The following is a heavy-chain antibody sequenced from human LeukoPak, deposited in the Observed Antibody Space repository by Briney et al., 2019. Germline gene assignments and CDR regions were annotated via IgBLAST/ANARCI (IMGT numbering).Heavy chain of an antibody. CDR3: VRTGIGAGTATDGKGFDP. D-gene: IGHD6-13*01. CDR2: IYYSGST. CDR1: GASISSYY. J-gene: IGHJ5*02. Sequence: SETLSLTCTVSGASISSYYWSWIRQPPGEGLEWIGFIYYSGSTNYNPSLKSRVTISVDTSKNQFSLKLSSVTAADTAMYYCVRTGIGAGTATDGKGFDPWGQGTLVTVSS. V-gene: IGHV4-59*01.